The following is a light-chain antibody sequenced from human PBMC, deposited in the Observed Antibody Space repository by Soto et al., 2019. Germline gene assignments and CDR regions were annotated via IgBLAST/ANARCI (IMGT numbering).Light chain of an antibody. J-gene: IGLJ2*01. V-gene: IGLV2-14*03. CDR3: SSYTSSSTLV. CDR1: SSDVGGYNS. Sequence: QSVLTQPASVSGSPGQSITISCTGTSSDVGGYNSVSWYQHHPGKAPKLMIYDVTNRPSGVSNRFSGSKSANTAYLTISGLQAEDEADYYCSSYTSSSTLVFGGGTKVTVL. CDR2: DVT.